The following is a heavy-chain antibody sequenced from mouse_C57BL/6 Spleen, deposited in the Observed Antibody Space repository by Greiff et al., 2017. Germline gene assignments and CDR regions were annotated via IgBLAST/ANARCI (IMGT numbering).Heavy chain of an antibody. CDR3: ARNYCGSPFAY. J-gene: IGHJ3*01. V-gene: IGHV1-82*01. CDR2: IYPGDGDT. Sequence: VQLQQSGPELVKPGASVKISCKASGYAFSSSWMNWVKQRPGKGLEWIGRIYPGDGDTNYNGKFKGKATLTADKSSSTAYMQLSSLTSEDSAVYFCARNYCGSPFAYWGQGTLVTVSA. CDR1: GYAFSSSW. D-gene: IGHD1-1*01.